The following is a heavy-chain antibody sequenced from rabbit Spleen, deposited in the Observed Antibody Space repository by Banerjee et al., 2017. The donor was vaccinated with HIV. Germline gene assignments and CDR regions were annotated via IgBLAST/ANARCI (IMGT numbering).Heavy chain of an antibody. CDR2: INVGSSDRT. J-gene: IGHJ4*01. D-gene: IGHD8-1*01. CDR3: ARRTANSDYAYFNL. Sequence: QSLEESGGDLVKPGASLTLTCTASGFSFSSSYYMCWVRQAPGKGLEWIACINVGSSDRTYYASWAKGRFTISKTSSTTVTLQMTSLTAADTATYFCARRTANSDYAYFNLWGQGTLVTVS. V-gene: IGHV1S40*01. CDR1: GFSFSSSYY.